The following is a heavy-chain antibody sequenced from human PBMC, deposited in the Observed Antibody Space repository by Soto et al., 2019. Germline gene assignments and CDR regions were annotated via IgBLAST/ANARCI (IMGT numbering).Heavy chain of an antibody. CDR2: ISSSSSTI. CDR3: ARGSIAARLDYYYGMDV. J-gene: IGHJ6*02. V-gene: IGHV3-48*02. CDR1: GFPFSSYS. D-gene: IGHD6-6*01. Sequence: EVQLVESGGGLVQPGGSLRLSCAASGFPFSSYSMNWVRQAPGKGLEWVLYISSSSSTIYYADSVKGRFTISRDNAKNSLYLQMNSLRDEDTAVYYCARGSIAARLDYYYGMDVWGQGTTVTVSS.